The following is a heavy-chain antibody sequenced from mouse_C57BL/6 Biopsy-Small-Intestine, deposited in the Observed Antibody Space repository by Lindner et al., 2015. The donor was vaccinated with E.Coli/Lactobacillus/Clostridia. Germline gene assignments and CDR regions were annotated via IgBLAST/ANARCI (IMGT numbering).Heavy chain of an antibody. V-gene: IGHV1-22*01. D-gene: IGHD2-2*01. CDR1: GYTFTDYN. J-gene: IGHJ1*03. CDR2: INPSNGGT. Sequence: VQLQESGPELVKPGASVKMSCKASGYTFTDYNMHWVKQSHGKSLEWIGYINPSNGGTSYNQKFKGKATLTVNKSSSTAYMELRSLTSEDSAVYHCAREKVTRYFDVWGTGTTVTVSS. CDR3: AREKVTRYFDV.